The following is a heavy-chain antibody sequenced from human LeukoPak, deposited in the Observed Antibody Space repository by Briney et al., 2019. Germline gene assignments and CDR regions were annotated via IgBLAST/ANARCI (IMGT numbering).Heavy chain of an antibody. V-gene: IGHV3-23*01. CDR2: ISDTGNT. D-gene: IGHD2-15*01. J-gene: IGHJ4*02. Sequence: GGSLRLSCAASGFTFSSDAMSWVRQAPGKGLEWVSAISDTGNTYHADSVKGRFTISSDSSKNTLFLQMNRLRPEDAAVYYCAKAPVTTCRGAFCYPFDYWGLGTLVTVSS. CDR3: AKAPVTTCRGAFCYPFDY. CDR1: GFTFSSDA.